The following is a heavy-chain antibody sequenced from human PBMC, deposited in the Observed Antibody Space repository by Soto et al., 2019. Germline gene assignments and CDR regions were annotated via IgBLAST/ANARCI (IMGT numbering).Heavy chain of an antibody. D-gene: IGHD3-3*01. J-gene: IGHJ6*02. CDR1: GGSISSYY. Sequence: PSETLSLTCTVSGGSISSYYWSWIRQPPGKGLEWIGYIYYSGSTNYNPSLKSRVTISVDTSKNQFSLKLSSVTAADTAVYYCASSAAEGIRFLEWASYGMDVWGQGTTLTVSS. CDR2: IYYSGST. CDR3: ASSAAEGIRFLEWASYGMDV. V-gene: IGHV4-59*01.